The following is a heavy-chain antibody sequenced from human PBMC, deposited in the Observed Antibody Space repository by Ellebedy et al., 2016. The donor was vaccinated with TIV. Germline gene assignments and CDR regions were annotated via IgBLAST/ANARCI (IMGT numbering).Heavy chain of an antibody. CDR2: MNPNSGNT. J-gene: IGHJ6*02. V-gene: IGHV1-8*03. D-gene: IGHD3-10*01. Sequence: AASVKVSCKASGYTFTSYDINWVRQATGQRLEWMGWMNPNSGNTGYSQKFQGRVPITRNTSISTADMELSSLRSEDTAVYYCARVYGSGSYLYYYYGMDVWGQGTTVTVSS. CDR3: ARVYGSGSYLYYYYGMDV. CDR1: GYTFTSYD.